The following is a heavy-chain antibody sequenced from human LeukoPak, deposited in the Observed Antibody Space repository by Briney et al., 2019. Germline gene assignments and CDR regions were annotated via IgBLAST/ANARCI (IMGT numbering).Heavy chain of an antibody. V-gene: IGHV3-53*01. Sequence: PGGSLRLSCAASGFTVSSNYMSWVRQAPGKGLEWVSVIYSGGSTYYADSVKGRFTISRDNSKNTLYLQMNSLRAEDTAVYYCAKDGPSSSGYFDYWGQGTLVTVSS. CDR3: AKDGPSSSGYFDY. J-gene: IGHJ4*02. CDR1: GFTVSSNY. D-gene: IGHD2-15*01. CDR2: IYSGGST.